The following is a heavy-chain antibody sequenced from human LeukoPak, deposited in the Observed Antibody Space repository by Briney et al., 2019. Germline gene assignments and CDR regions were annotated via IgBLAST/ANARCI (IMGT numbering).Heavy chain of an antibody. CDR3: ARLSSGWRTYYCYYMDV. D-gene: IGHD6-19*01. CDR1: GYTFTNYW. CDR2: IYPGDSDT. V-gene: IGHV5-51*01. Sequence: GESLKISCKGSGYTFTNYWIGWVRQMPGKGLEWMGIIYPGDSDTRYSPSFQGQVTISADKSISTAYLQWSSLKASDTAMYYCARLSSGWRTYYCYYMDVWGKGTTVTISS. J-gene: IGHJ6*03.